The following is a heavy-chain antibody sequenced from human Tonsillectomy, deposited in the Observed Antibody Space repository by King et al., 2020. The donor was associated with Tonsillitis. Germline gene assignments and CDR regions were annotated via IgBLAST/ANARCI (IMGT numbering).Heavy chain of an antibody. CDR1: GGSIGSYY. V-gene: IGHV4-59*03. CDR2: IYHSGTT. D-gene: IGHD6-19*01. CDR3: ARGWYGGGFDY. Sequence: QLQESGPGLMKTSETLSLTCTVSGGSIGSYYWNWIRQPPGKGLEWSGYIYHSGTTIHNPSLKSRVTMSVDTSKNQFSLNLSSVTAADTSVYFCARGWYGGGFDYWGQGTLATVSP. J-gene: IGHJ4*02.